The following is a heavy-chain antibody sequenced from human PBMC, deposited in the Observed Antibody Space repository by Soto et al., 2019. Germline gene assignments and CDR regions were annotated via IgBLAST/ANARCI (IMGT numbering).Heavy chain of an antibody. V-gene: IGHV1-18*04. CDR1: GYTFTSYG. CDR2: ISAYNGNT. D-gene: IGHD3-3*01. Sequence: ASVKVSCKASGYTFTSYGISWVRQAPGQGLEWMGWISAYNGNTNYAQKLQGRVTMTTDTSTSTAYMELRSLRSDDTAVYYGARDHRTIFGVVSRFDYWGQGTLVTVSS. CDR3: ARDHRTIFGVVSRFDY. J-gene: IGHJ4*02.